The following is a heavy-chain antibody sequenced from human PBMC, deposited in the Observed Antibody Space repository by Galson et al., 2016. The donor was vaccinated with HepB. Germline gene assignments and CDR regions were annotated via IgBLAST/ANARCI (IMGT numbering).Heavy chain of an antibody. Sequence: PALVKPTQTLTLTCTLSGFSLSTSEVGVGWIRQPPGKALEWLAVIYWNDDEHYSPSLKSRLTITKDTSKNQVVLTMTNMDPVDTATYYCAHRSEAVCDYYDNSDYYSGDGFDIWGQGTMVTVSS. J-gene: IGHJ3*02. CDR3: AHRSEAVCDYYDNSDYYSGDGFDI. D-gene: IGHD3-22*01. CDR1: GFSLSTSEVG. CDR2: IYWNDDE. V-gene: IGHV2-5*01.